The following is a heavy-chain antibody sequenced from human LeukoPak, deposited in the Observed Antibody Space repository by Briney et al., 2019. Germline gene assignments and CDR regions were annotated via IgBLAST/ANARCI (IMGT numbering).Heavy chain of an antibody. D-gene: IGHD1-26*01. Sequence: PSETLSLTCTASGGSISTYYWNWIRQPPGKGLEWIGYIYSSGITNYNPSLKSRVTISVNTSKNQFSLILSSVTAADTAVYYCARDISGSYPGPFDYWGQGTLVTVSS. V-gene: IGHV4-59*01. CDR3: ARDISGSYPGPFDY. J-gene: IGHJ4*02. CDR1: GGSISTYY. CDR2: IYSSGIT.